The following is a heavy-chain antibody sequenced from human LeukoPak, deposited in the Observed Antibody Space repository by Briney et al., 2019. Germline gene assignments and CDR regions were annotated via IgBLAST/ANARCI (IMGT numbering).Heavy chain of an antibody. J-gene: IGHJ4*02. CDR1: GFTFSSYA. CDR2: ISGSGGST. D-gene: IGHD2-8*01. CDR3: AKGPHIVLMVYAMSDY. V-gene: IGHV3-23*01. Sequence: QPGGSLRLSCAASGFTFSSYAMSWVRQAPGKGLEWVSAISGSGGSTYYADSVKGRFTISRDNSKNTLYLQMNSLRAEDTAVYYCAKGPHIVLMVYAMSDYWGQGTLVTVSS.